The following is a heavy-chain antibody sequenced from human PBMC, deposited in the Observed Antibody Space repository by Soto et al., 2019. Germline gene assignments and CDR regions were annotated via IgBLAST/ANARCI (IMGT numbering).Heavy chain of an antibody. CDR3: AKGPYGGYSYGYYFDY. CDR2: ISYDGSNK. D-gene: IGHD5-18*01. J-gene: IGHJ4*02. Sequence: GGSLRVSXAVSGFTFSSYSMHWVRQAPGKGLEWVAVISYDGSNKYYADSVKGRFTMSRDNSKNTLYLQMNSLRAEDTAVYYCAKGPYGGYSYGYYFDYWGQGTLVTVSS. CDR1: GFTFSSYS. V-gene: IGHV3-30*18.